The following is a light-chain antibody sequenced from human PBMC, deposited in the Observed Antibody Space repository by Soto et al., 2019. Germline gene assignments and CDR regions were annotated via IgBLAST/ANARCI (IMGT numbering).Light chain of an antibody. CDR2: DAS. J-gene: IGKJ2*01. CDR3: QQRSNWPPYT. CDR1: QSVSHL. V-gene: IGKV3-11*01. Sequence: EIVFKQAPATLSLSPGERANLSLMARQSVSHLLAWYQPKPGQAPRLLIYDASNRAPGIPARFSGSGSGTDFTLTISSLEPEDFAVYYCQQRSNWPPYTFGQGTKLEIK.